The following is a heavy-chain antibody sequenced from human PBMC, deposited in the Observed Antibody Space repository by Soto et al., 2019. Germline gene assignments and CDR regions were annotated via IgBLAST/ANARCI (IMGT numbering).Heavy chain of an antibody. V-gene: IGHV3-23*01. CDR1: EYTFSNYA. Sequence: WGSMRLSCAASEYTFSNYAMGWVRQAPGKGLEWVSAISYGGGTTYYADSVKGRFTFSRDNSKNTLYLQMNSLRAEDTAVYYCARAYGGNPALFDPWGQGTLVTVSS. CDR3: ARAYGGNPALFDP. CDR2: ISYGGGTT. J-gene: IGHJ5*02. D-gene: IGHD4-17*01.